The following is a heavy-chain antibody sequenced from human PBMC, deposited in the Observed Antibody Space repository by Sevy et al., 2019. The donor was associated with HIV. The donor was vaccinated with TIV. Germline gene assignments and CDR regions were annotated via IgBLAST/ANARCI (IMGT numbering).Heavy chain of an antibody. CDR3: AREGCTKPHDY. D-gene: IGHD2-8*01. V-gene: IGHV3-23*01. Sequence: GGSLRLSCAASGFTFSKYSMSWVRQPSGKGLEWVSTLSFGCGEINYADSVKGRLTISRDNSKSSVYLQMNNLRPEDTAVYYCAREGCTKPHDYWGQGTLVTVSS. J-gene: IGHJ4*02. CDR1: GFTFSKYS. CDR2: LSFGCGEI.